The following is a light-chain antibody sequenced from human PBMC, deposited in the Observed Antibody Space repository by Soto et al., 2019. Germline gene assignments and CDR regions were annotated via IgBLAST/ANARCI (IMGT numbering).Light chain of an antibody. CDR1: QSISSW. CDR3: QQYNSDSHT. V-gene: IGKV1-5*03. CDR2: KAS. J-gene: IGKJ2*01. Sequence: DIQMTQSPSTLSASVGDRVTITCRASQSISSWLAWYQQKPGKAPKLLIYKASSLESGVPSRFSCSGSGTEFTLTISSLQPDDFATYYCQQYNSDSHTFGYGTKLEIK.